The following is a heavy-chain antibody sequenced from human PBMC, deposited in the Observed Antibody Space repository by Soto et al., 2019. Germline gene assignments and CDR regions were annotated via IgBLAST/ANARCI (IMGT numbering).Heavy chain of an antibody. D-gene: IGHD4-4*01. CDR2: IYSGGST. Sequence: EVQLVESGGGLVQPGGSLRLSCAASGFTVSSNYMSWVRQAPGKGLEWVSVIYSGGSTYYADSVKGRFTISRDNSKNTLYLQMNSLRAEDTAVYYCARDRTTVTTDSFRNYYYYYMDVWGKGTTVTVSS. CDR3: ARDRTTVTTDSFRNYYYYYMDV. J-gene: IGHJ6*03. CDR1: GFTVSSNY. V-gene: IGHV3-66*01.